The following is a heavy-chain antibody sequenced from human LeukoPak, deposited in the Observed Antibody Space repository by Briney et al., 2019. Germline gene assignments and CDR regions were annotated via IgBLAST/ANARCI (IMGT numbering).Heavy chain of an antibody. CDR3: ARGQGGGLRGNLGGLFASYYTYYYMDV. Sequence: PLASVKVSCKASGYTFTMYYIHWVRQAPGQGLEWMGMINPSDGATTYAQRFQGRVTMTRDMSTPTVYMDLRSLRFEDTAVYFCARGQGGGLRGNLGGLFASYYTYYYMDVWGRGTTVTVSS. J-gene: IGHJ6*03. V-gene: IGHV1-46*01. CDR1: GYTFTMYY. CDR2: INPSDGAT. D-gene: IGHD3-10*01.